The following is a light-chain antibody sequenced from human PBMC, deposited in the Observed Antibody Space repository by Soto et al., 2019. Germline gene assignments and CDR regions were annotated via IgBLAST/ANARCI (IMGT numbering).Light chain of an antibody. CDR2: DAS. CDR1: QSLRSNF. Sequence: EIVLTQSPGTLSVSPGERATLSCTASQSLRSNFLAWYQQKPGQAPRLLIYDASSRAAGIPDRFSASGSGTDFTLTITRLEPEDFAVYHCKQYDGSPRTFGQGTKVDIK. CDR3: KQYDGSPRT. J-gene: IGKJ1*01. V-gene: IGKV3-20*01.